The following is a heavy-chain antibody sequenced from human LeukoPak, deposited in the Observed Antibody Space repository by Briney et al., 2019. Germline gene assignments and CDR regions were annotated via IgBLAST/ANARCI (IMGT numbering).Heavy chain of an antibody. V-gene: IGHV3-64*04. CDR2: INTNGANT. Sequence: GGSLRLSCSASGFTFKSYAMHWVRQAPGKGLEYVSSINTNGANTYYADSVKGRFTISRDNAKNSLYLQMNSLRAEDTAVYYCARGAYYYEDWGQGTLVTVSS. J-gene: IGHJ4*02. D-gene: IGHD3-22*01. CDR3: ARGAYYYED. CDR1: GFTFKSYA.